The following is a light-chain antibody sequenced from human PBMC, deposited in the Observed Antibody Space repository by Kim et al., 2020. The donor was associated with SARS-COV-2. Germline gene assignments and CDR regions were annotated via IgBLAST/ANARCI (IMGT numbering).Light chain of an antibody. Sequence: TPVERATLSCMASQTVSSTYLAWYQQQPGQAPRLLIYDASSRATGIPDRFSGSGSGTDFTLTISRLEPEDFAVYYCQQYGSSPFTFGQGTRLEIK. CDR1: QTVSSTY. CDR2: DAS. J-gene: IGKJ5*01. CDR3: QQYGSSPFT. V-gene: IGKV3-20*01.